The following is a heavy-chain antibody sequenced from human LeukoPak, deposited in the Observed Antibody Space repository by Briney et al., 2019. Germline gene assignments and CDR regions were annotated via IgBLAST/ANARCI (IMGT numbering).Heavy chain of an antibody. J-gene: IGHJ4*02. Sequence: GGSLRLSCAASEFTLSSYAMSWVRQAPGEGLEWVSSIGASGDTTYYADSVKGRFTISRDNSKNALYLQMNSLRAEHTAVYYCAKILIAAGTGYWGQGTLVTVSP. CDR3: AKILIAAGTGY. V-gene: IGHV3-23*01. CDR2: IGASGDTT. CDR1: EFTLSSYA. D-gene: IGHD2/OR15-2a*01.